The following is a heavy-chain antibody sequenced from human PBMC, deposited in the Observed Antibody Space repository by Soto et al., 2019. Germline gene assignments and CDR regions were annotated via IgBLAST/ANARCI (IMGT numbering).Heavy chain of an antibody. Sequence: GGSLRLSCAASGFTFSSYGMHWVRQAPGKGLEWVAVISYDGSNKYYADSVKGRFTISRDNSKNTLYLQMNSLRAEDTAVYYCAKEGSGSYHFDYWGQGTLVTVSS. V-gene: IGHV3-30*18. D-gene: IGHD1-26*01. CDR1: GFTFSSYG. CDR3: AKEGSGSYHFDY. CDR2: ISYDGSNK. J-gene: IGHJ4*02.